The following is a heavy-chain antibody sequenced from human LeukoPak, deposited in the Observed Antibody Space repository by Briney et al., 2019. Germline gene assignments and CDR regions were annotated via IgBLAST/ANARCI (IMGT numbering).Heavy chain of an antibody. D-gene: IGHD6-25*01. Sequence: ASVKVSCKASGYTFTSYYMHWMRQTPGQGPEWMGIINPRGGSTDYSQKFQDRVTMSSDTSTSTVYMELSSLRSEDTAVYFCARVGVTAATADYWGQGTLVTVSS. V-gene: IGHV1-46*01. J-gene: IGHJ4*02. CDR3: ARVGVTAATADY. CDR2: INPRGGST. CDR1: GYTFTSYY.